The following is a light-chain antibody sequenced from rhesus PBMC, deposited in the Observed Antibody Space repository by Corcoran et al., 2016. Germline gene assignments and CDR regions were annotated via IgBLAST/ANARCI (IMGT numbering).Light chain of an antibody. J-gene: IGKJ2*01. CDR2: KAS. V-gene: IGKV1-74*01. Sequence: DIQMTQSPSSLSASVGDRVTITCRASENVNNYLNWYQQKPGKAPKLLIYKASTLQGGVPSRFSGSGSGTDYTFTISSLQPEDVETYYCQHGYGTPYSFGQGTKVEIK. CDR1: ENVNNY. CDR3: QHGYGTPYS.